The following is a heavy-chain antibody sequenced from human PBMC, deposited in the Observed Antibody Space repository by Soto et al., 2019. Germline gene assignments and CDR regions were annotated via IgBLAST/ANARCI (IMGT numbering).Heavy chain of an antibody. D-gene: IGHD3-16*02. V-gene: IGHV3-48*01. CDR1: GFTFSSYS. J-gene: IGHJ4*02. CDR3: ARDPSYDYIWGSYRYLFDY. CDR2: ISSSSSTI. Sequence: GGSLRLSCAASGFTFSSYSMNWVRQAPGKGLEWVSYISSSSSTIYYADSVKGRFTISRDNAKNSLYLQMNSLRAEDTAVYYCARDPSYDYIWGSYRYLFDYWGQGTLVTVSS.